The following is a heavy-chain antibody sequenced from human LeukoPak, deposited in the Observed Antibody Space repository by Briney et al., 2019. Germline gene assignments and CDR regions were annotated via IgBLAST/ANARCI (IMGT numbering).Heavy chain of an antibody. Sequence: SETLSLTCTVSGGSISSYYWSWIRQPPGKGLEWIGYIDYSGSTNYNPSLRSRFTISVDTSKIQFSLKLTSVTAADTAVYYCARHQDVGAIAFDYWGQGTLVTVSS. D-gene: IGHD1-26*01. J-gene: IGHJ4*02. CDR3: ARHQDVGAIAFDY. V-gene: IGHV4-59*01. CDR2: IDYSGST. CDR1: GGSISSYY.